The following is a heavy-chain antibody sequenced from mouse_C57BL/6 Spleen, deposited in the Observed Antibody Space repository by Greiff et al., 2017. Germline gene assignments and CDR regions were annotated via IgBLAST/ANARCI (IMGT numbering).Heavy chain of an antibody. J-gene: IGHJ2*01. Sequence: EVQLVESGGDLVKPGGSLKLSCAASGFTFSSYGMSWVRQTPDKRLEWVATISSGGSYTYYPDSVKGRFTISRDNAKNTLYLQMSSLKSEDTAMYYCARLGVTTYYFDYWGQGTTLTVSS. CDR2: ISSGGSYT. D-gene: IGHD2-1*01. V-gene: IGHV5-6*01. CDR1: GFTFSSYG. CDR3: ARLGVTTYYFDY.